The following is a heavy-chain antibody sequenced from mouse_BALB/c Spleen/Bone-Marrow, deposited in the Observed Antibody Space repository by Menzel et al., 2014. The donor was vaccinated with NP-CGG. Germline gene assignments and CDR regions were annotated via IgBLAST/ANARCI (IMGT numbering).Heavy chain of an antibody. CDR2: IYPGDGDT. CDR1: SYAFSVYW. CDR3: ARGGISVDY. J-gene: IGHJ2*01. Sequence: QVQLQQSGAELVGPGSSVKISCKASSYAFSVYWMNWVKQRPGQGLEWIGQIYPGDGDTNYNGKFKGRATLTADKSSNTAYMQLSSLTSEDSAVYFCARGGISVDYWGQGTTLTVSS. V-gene: IGHV1-80*01.